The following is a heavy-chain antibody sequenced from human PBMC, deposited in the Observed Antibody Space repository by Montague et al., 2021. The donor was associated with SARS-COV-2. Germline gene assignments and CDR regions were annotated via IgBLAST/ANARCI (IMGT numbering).Heavy chain of an antibody. D-gene: IGHD3-3*01. CDR1: GGSISSSSYY. CDR2: IYYSGST. J-gene: IGHJ1*01. CDR3: ARQGMGAVRIFGEVMYDRWMDV. V-gene: IGHV4-39*01. Sequence: SETLSLTCTVSGGSISSSSYYWGWIRQPPGKGLEWIGYIYYSGSTYYNPSLKSRLTISVDTSKNLFSLRLSSVTAADTAVYYCARQGMGAVRIFGEVMYDRWMDVWGQGTLVTVSS.